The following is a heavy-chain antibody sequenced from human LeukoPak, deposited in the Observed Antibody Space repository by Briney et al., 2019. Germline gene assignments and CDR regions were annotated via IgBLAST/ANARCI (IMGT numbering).Heavy chain of an antibody. CDR1: GGSFSGYY. D-gene: IGHD2-2*01. J-gene: IGHJ6*02. V-gene: IGHV4-34*01. CDR3: ARGTGWGQLPYYYYYGMDV. CDR2: INHSGST. Sequence: SETLSLTCAVYGGSFSGYYWSWISQPPGKGLEWIGEINHSGSTNSNPSLKSRVTISVDTSKNQFSLKLSSVTAADTAVYYCARGTGWGQLPYYYYYGMDVWGQGTTVTVSS.